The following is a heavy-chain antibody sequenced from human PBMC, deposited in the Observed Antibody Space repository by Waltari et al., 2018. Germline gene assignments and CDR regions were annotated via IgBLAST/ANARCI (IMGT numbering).Heavy chain of an antibody. J-gene: IGHJ2*01. Sequence: EQLVQSGGGLVRPGGSRELSCEGSGFTFSNHWMHWVRQAPGKGLEWVSRVDNTGSTQDYADSVKGRFTMSRNNAANAIYLRMNSLRDEDTAIYFCARDYWYFDLWGHGTLVSVSS. CDR1: GFTFSNHW. CDR3: ARDYWYFDL. V-gene: IGHV3-74*01. CDR2: VDNTGSTQ.